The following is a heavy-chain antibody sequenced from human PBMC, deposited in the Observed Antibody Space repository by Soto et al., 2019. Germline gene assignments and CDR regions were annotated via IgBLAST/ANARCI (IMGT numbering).Heavy chain of an antibody. CDR2: IKSKTDGGTT. D-gene: IGHD3-9*01. CDR3: TTDLAVGLRYFDWLGPDDY. Sequence: GGSLRLSCAASGFTFSNAWMNWVRQAPGKGLEWVGRIKSKTDGGTTDYAAPVKGRFTISRDDSKNTLYLQMNSLKTEDTAVYYCTTDLAVGLRYFDWLGPDDYWGQGTLVTVSS. CDR1: GFTFSNAW. J-gene: IGHJ4*02. V-gene: IGHV3-15*07.